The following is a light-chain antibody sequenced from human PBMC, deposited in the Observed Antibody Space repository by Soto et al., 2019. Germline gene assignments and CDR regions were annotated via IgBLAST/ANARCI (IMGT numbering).Light chain of an antibody. V-gene: IGLV3-21*04. Sequence: SYELTQPPSVSVAPGKTARITCGGNNIGSKRVHWYQQKPGQAPVLVIYYDSDRPSGIPERFSGSNSGNTATLTISRVEAGDEGDYYCQVWDSSSDHVVFGGGTKLTVL. CDR1: NIGSKR. CDR3: QVWDSSSDHVV. J-gene: IGLJ2*01. CDR2: YDS.